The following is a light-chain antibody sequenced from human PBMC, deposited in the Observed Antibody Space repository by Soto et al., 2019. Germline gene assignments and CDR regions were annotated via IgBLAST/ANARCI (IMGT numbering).Light chain of an antibody. CDR3: QQLNSFPIT. CDR1: QGVSRW. Sequence: IRMTQSPSSLSASTGDRVTVTCRASQGVSRWLAWYQQKPGRAPKLLIYAASSLQSGVPSRFSGSGSGTDFTLTISSLQPEDFATYYCQQLNSFPITFGQGTRLEIK. CDR2: AAS. V-gene: IGKV1D-12*01. J-gene: IGKJ5*01.